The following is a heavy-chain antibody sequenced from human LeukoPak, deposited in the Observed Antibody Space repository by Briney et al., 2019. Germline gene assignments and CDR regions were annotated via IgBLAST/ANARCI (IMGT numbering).Heavy chain of an antibody. D-gene: IGHD3-10*01. Sequence: SETLSLTCTVSGYSISSGYYWGWIRQPPGKGLEWIGSIYHSGSTYYSPSLKSRVTISVDTSKNQFSLNLSSVTAEDTAVYYCARDHEGRFYYGSGSYVAYYYYMDVWGKGTTVTVSS. CDR3: ARDHEGRFYYGSGSYVAYYYYMDV. V-gene: IGHV4-38-2*02. CDR2: IYHSGST. J-gene: IGHJ6*03. CDR1: GYSISSGYY.